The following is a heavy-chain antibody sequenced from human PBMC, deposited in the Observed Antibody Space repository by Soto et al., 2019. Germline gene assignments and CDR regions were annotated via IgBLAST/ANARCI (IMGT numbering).Heavy chain of an antibody. Sequence: QVQLQESGPGLVKPSETMSLSCTVSGGSISSYYWSWFRQSPGKRMEWIGYVHHSWGSSYNPSLQSRVAISLDTSKSQFSLKVTSVNATDTAVYYCARQGFGRLHGIVDVWGQGTTVTGSS. CDR1: GGSISSYY. D-gene: IGHD3-10*01. CDR2: VHHSWGS. J-gene: IGHJ6*02. V-gene: IGHV4-59*08. CDR3: ARQGFGRLHGIVDV.